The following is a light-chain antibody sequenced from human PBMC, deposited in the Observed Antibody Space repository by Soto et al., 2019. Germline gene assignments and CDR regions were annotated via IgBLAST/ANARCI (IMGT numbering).Light chain of an antibody. Sequence: DIQMAQSPSTLSASVGYRVTITCRASQSISTWLAWYQQKPGKAPKLLIYKASNLESGVPSRFSGSGSGTEFTLTINSLQPDDCATYYCQQYNSYAITFGQGTRLETK. CDR1: QSISTW. V-gene: IGKV1-5*03. J-gene: IGKJ5*01. CDR3: QQYNSYAIT. CDR2: KAS.